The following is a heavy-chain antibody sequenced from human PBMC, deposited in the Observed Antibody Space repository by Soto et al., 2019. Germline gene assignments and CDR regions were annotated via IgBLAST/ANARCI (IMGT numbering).Heavy chain of an antibody. CDR3: AKAYGVGGTSWFDP. Sequence: SETLSLTCAVYCGSYSGYYWSWIRQPPGKGLEWIGEINHSGSTNYNPSLKSRVTISVDTSKNQFSLKLSSVTAADTAVYYCAKAYGVGGTSWFDPWGQGTLVTVSS. D-gene: IGHD1-26*01. V-gene: IGHV4-34*01. CDR1: CGSYSGYY. CDR2: INHSGST. J-gene: IGHJ5*02.